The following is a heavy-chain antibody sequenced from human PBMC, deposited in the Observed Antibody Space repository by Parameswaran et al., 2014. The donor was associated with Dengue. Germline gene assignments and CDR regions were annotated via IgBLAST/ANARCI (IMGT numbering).Heavy chain of an antibody. Sequence: PGKGLEWMGIIYPGDSDTKYRPSFQGQVTISVDKSISTAYLQWSSLKVSDTAVYYCARPTDSSPSHVALDYWGQGTLVTVSS. J-gene: IGHJ4*02. CDR3: ARPTDSSPSHVALDY. D-gene: IGHD3-22*01. CDR2: IYPGDSDT. V-gene: IGHV5-51*01.